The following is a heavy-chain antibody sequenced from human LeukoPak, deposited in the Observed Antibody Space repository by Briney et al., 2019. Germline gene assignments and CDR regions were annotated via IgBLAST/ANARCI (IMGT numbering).Heavy chain of an antibody. D-gene: IGHD3-3*01. Sequence: GGSLRLSCAASGFTFSSYWMSWVRQAPGKGLEWVANIKQDGSEKYYVDSVKGRFTISRDNSKNTLYLQMNSLRAEDTAVYYCAKDGVVMSNFDYWGQGTLVTVSS. CDR1: GFTFSSYW. CDR2: IKQDGSEK. CDR3: AKDGVVMSNFDY. J-gene: IGHJ4*02. V-gene: IGHV3-7*03.